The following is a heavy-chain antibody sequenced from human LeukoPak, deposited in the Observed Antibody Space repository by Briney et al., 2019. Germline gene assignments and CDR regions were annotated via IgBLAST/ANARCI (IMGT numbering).Heavy chain of an antibody. CDR3: AKEGVGRYCSGGSCFETNWFDP. D-gene: IGHD2-15*01. Sequence: GGSLRLSCAASGFTFSSYAMSWVRQAPGKGLEWVSAISGSGGSTYYADSVKGRFTISRDNSKNTLYLQMNSPRAEDTAVYYCAKEGVGRYCSGGSCFETNWFDPWGQGTLVTVSS. CDR1: GFTFSSYA. CDR2: ISGSGGST. J-gene: IGHJ5*02. V-gene: IGHV3-23*01.